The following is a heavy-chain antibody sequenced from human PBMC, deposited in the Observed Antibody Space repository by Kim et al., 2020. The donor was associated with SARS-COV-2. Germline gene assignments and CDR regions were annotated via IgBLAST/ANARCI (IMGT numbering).Heavy chain of an antibody. D-gene: IGHD3-9*01. CDR2: ISYDGSNK. CDR1: GFTFSSYA. Sequence: GGSLRLSCAASGFTFSSYAMHWVRQAPGKGLEWVAVISYDGSNKYYADSVKGRFTISRDNSKNTLYLQMNSLRAEDTAVYYCAREDGFRAIDYYDILTGYYRQKKNYYYGMDVWGQGTTVTVSS. CDR3: AREDGFRAIDYYDILTGYYRQKKNYYYGMDV. V-gene: IGHV3-30*04. J-gene: IGHJ6*02.